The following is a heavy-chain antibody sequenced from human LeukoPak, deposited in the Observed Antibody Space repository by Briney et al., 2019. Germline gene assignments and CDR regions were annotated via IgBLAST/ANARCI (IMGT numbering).Heavy chain of an antibody. CDR2: IYPGDSDT. V-gene: IGHV5-51*01. CDR3: ARRLGSSRADIFFDS. Sequence: GESLKISCKGSGYRFYSQWIGWVRQMPGKGLEWMGIIYPGDSDTRYSPSFEGQVTISADKSINTAYLQWSTLKASDTAMYYCARRLGSSRADIFFDSWGRGTLFTASS. CDR1: GYRFYSQW. J-gene: IGHJ4*02. D-gene: IGHD3-9*01.